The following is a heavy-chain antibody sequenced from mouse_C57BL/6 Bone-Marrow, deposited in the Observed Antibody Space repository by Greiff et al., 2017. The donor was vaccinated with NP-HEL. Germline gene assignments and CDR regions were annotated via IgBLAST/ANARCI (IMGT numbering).Heavy chain of an antibody. Sequence: QVHVKQPGTELVKPGASVKLSCKASGYTFTSYWMHWVKQRPGQGLEWIGNINPSDGGTNYNEKFQSKATLTVDKSSSTAYLQLSSLTSEDSAVYYCATLDSSGPWFAYWGQGTLVTVSA. CDR2: INPSDGGT. CDR3: ATLDSSGPWFAY. V-gene: IGHV1-53*01. CDR1: GYTFTSYW. D-gene: IGHD3-2*02. J-gene: IGHJ3*01.